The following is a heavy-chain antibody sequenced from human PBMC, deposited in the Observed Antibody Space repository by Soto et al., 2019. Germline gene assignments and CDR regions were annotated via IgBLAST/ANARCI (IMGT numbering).Heavy chain of an antibody. CDR3: ARATSASITIFGVVIGLIDY. V-gene: IGHV1-46*01. Sequence: GASVKVSCKASGYTFTSYYMHWVRQAPGQGLEWMGIINPSGGSTSYAQKFQGRVTMTRDTSTSTVYMELSSLRSEDTAVYYCARATSASITIFGVVIGLIDYWGQGTLVTVSS. D-gene: IGHD3-3*01. J-gene: IGHJ4*02. CDR1: GYTFTSYY. CDR2: INPSGGST.